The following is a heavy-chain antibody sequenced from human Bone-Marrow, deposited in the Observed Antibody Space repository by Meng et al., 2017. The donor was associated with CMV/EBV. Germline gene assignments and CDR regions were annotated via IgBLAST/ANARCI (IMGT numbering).Heavy chain of an antibody. D-gene: IGHD3-22*01. CDR2: IRSKAYGGTT. Sequence: TLKISCTASGFTFGDYAMSWVRQAPGKGLEWVGFIRSKAYGGTTEYAASVKGRFTISRDDSKSIAYLQMNSLKTEDTAVYYCTREEHYYDSSNFDYWGQGTLVTVAS. V-gene: IGHV3-49*04. CDR3: TREEHYYDSSNFDY. CDR1: GFTFGDYA. J-gene: IGHJ4*02.